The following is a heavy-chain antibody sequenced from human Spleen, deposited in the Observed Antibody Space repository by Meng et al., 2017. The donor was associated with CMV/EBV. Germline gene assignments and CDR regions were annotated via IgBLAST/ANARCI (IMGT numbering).Heavy chain of an antibody. D-gene: IGHD1-1*01. J-gene: IGHJ4*02. CDR3: GRANEELWNDALHLHY. CDR2: IIPMFGTP. CDR1: GSTFTSYA. Sequence: SVKVSCKSSGSTFTSYAINWVRQAPGKGLEWIGGIIPMFGTPRYGQKFQGRVTITTDEFTSTAYMELKSLRTEDTAVYYCGRANEELWNDALHLHYWGQGTLVTVSS. V-gene: IGHV1-69*05.